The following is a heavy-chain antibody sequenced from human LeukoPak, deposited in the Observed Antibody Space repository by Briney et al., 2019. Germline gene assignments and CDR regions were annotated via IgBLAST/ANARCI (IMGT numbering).Heavy chain of an antibody. V-gene: IGHV3-21*06. CDR1: GFTFSIYT. J-gene: IGHJ4*02. Sequence: GGSLRLCCAASGFTFSIYTMNWVRQAPGKGLEWVSSISSSSTYIYYADSVKGRFTISRDNAKNTLYLHMNSLRVEDSAVFYCARDSAGTVTTADYWGQGTLVTVSS. CDR2: ISSSSTYI. D-gene: IGHD4-17*01. CDR3: ARDSAGTVTTADY.